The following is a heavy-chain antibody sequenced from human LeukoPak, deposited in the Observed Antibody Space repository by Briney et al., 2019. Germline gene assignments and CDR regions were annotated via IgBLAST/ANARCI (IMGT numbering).Heavy chain of an antibody. CDR1: GFTVSSNY. CDR3: AKGGRGGWAGTGIDY. V-gene: IGHV3-53*01. Sequence: GGSLRLSCAASGFTVSSNYMSWVRQAPGKGLERVSVIYSGGSTYYADSVKGRFTISRDNSKNTLYLQMNGLRAEDTAVYYCAKGGRGGWAGTGIDYWGQGTLVTVSS. D-gene: IGHD6-19*01. J-gene: IGHJ4*02. CDR2: IYSGGST.